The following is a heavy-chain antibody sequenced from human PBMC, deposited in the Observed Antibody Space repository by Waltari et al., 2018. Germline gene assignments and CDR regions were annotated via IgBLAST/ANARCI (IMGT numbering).Heavy chain of an antibody. Sequence: QVQLQESGPGLVKPSGTLSLTCAVSGGSISSSNWWSGVRQPPGKGLEWIGEIYHSGSTNYNPSLKSRVTISVDKSKNQFSLKLSSVTAADTAVYYCARHYYYDSSGYVYGMDVWGQGTTVTVSS. CDR3: ARHYYYDSSGYVYGMDV. CDR1: GGSISSSNW. D-gene: IGHD3-22*01. J-gene: IGHJ6*02. V-gene: IGHV4-4*02. CDR2: IYHSGST.